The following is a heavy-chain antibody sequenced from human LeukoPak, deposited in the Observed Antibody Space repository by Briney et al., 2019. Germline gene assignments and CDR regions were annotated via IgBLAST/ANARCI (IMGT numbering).Heavy chain of an antibody. D-gene: IGHD5-12*01. J-gene: IGHJ4*02. V-gene: IGHV3-7*01. CDR1: GFTFSTYW. CDR3: ARVNIVATNDY. CDR2: INQDGSEK. Sequence: GGSLRLSCAASGFTFSTYWMSWVRQAPGKGLEWVANINQDGSEKYYVDSVKGRFTISRDNAKNSLYLQMNSLRAEDTAVYYCARVNIVATNDYWGQGTLVTVSS.